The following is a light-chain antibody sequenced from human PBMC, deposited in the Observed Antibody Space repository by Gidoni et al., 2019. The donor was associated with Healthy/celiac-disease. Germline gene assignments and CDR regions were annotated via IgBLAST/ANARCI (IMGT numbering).Light chain of an antibody. Sequence: SSELTQDPALSVALGQTVRITCQGDSLRSYYASWYQQKPGQAPVLVTYGKNNRPSGIPDRFSGSSSGNTASLTITGTQAEDEADYYCNSRDSSGNHVLFGGGTKLTVL. V-gene: IGLV3-19*01. CDR1: SLRSYY. CDR3: NSRDSSGNHVL. J-gene: IGLJ2*01. CDR2: GKN.